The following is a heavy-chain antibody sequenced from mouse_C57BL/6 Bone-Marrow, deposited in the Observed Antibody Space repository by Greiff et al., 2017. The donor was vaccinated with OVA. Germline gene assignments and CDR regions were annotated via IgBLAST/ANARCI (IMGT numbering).Heavy chain of an antibody. V-gene: IGHV1-81*01. J-gene: IGHJ4*01. CDR1: GYTFTSYG. D-gene: IGHD1-1*01. Sequence: VQLQESGAELARPGASVKLSCKASGYTFTSYGISWVKQRTGQGLEWIGEIYPRSGNTYYNEKFKGKATLTADKSSSTAYMELRSLTSEDSAVYFCARRNYGSSYAMDYWGQGTSVTVSS. CDR3: ARRNYGSSYAMDY. CDR2: IYPRSGNT.